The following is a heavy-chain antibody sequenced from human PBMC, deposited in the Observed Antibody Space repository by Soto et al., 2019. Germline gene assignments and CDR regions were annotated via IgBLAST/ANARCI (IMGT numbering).Heavy chain of an antibody. J-gene: IGHJ4*02. V-gene: IGHV3-30*18. D-gene: IGHD3-22*01. CDR1: GFTFSSYG. CDR2: ISYDGSNK. Sequence: HPGGSLRLSCAASGFTFSSYGMHWVRQAPGKGLEWVAVISYDGSNKYYADSVKGRFTISRDNSKNTLYLQMNSLRAEDTAVYYCAKDFDYYDSSGTDYWGQGTLVTVS. CDR3: AKDFDYYDSSGTDY.